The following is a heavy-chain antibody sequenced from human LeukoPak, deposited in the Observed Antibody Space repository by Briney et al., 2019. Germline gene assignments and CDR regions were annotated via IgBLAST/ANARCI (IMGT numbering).Heavy chain of an antibody. CDR2: IYNSGTT. V-gene: IGHV4-59*11. CDR1: GGSISSHF. Sequence: SETLSLTCTVSGGSISSHFWSWTRQPPGKGLEWIGNIYNSGTTNYNPSLKSRVTISVDTSKNQFSLKLSSVTAADTAVYYCARRGSNDILTGYLDYWGQGTLVTVSS. J-gene: IGHJ4*02. D-gene: IGHD3-9*01. CDR3: ARRGSNDILTGYLDY.